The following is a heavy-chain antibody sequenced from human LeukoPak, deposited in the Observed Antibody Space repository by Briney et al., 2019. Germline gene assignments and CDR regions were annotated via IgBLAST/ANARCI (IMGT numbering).Heavy chain of an antibody. CDR3: AKVRDTRDWYKDAFDI. CDR1: GFTFTSYA. J-gene: IGHJ3*02. D-gene: IGHD3/OR15-3a*01. CDR2: ITGTGGST. Sequence: GGSLRLSCAASGFTFTSYAMSWVRQAPGKGLEWVAAITGTGGSTYYAASVKGRFTVSRDNSKNTLYLQMSSLRAEDTAMYYCAKVRDTRDWYKDAFDIWGQGTRVTVSS. V-gene: IGHV3-23*01.